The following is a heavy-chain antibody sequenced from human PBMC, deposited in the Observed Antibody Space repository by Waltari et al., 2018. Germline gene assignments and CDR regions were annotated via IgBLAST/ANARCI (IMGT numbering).Heavy chain of an antibody. CDR1: GGTFSSYA. Sequence: QVQLVQSGAEVKKPGSSVKVSCKASGGTFSSYAISWVRQAPGQGLEWMGRIIPILGIANDAQKFQSRVTITAEKSTSTAYMELSSLRSEDTAVYYCARRYCSSTSCYTDYYGMDVWGQGTTVTVSS. V-gene: IGHV1-69*09. CDR3: ARRYCSSTSCYTDYYGMDV. D-gene: IGHD2-2*02. CDR2: IIPILGIA. J-gene: IGHJ6*02.